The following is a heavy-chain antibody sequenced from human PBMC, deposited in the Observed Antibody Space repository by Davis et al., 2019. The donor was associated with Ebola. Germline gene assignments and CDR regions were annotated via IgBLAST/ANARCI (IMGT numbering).Heavy chain of an antibody. CDR3: ARIKGWTTVVTPDYYYYGMDV. J-gene: IGHJ6*02. CDR2: IFSNDEK. D-gene: IGHD4-23*01. Sequence: SGPTLVKPTETLTLTCTVSGFSLSNARMGVSWIRQPPGKALEWLAHIFSNDEKSYSTSLKSRLTISKDTSKSQVVLTMTNMDPVDTATYYCARIKGWTTVVTPDYYYYGMDVWGQGTTVTVSS. V-gene: IGHV2-26*01. CDR1: GFSLSNARMG.